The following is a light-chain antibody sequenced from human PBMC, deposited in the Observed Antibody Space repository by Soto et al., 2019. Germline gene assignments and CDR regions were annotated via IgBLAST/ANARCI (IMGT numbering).Light chain of an antibody. Sequence: IVVTQSPATLSVSPGEGATLFCRASQSIGSNLAWYQQKPGQAPRLLIHGASTRATGVPVRFNGSGSGTDFTLSISSLQSDDFAVYYCQRYNDWPPWTFGQGTKVDIK. CDR2: GAS. J-gene: IGKJ1*01. CDR1: QSIGSN. V-gene: IGKV3-15*01. CDR3: QRYNDWPPWT.